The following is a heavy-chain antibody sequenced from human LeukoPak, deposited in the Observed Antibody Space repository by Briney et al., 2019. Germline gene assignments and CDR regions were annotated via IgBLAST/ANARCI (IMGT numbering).Heavy chain of an antibody. J-gene: IGHJ4*02. CDR1: GGSISSYY. CDR3: ARVAHCSSTTCYQGIFDY. CDR2: IYYSGST. D-gene: IGHD2-2*01. V-gene: IGHV4-59*01. Sequence: PSETLSLTCTVSGGSISSYYWSWIRQPPGKGLEWIGYIYYSGSTNYNPSLKSRVTISVDTSKNQISLKLSSVTAADTAVYYCARVAHCSSTTCYQGIFDYWGQGTLVTVSS.